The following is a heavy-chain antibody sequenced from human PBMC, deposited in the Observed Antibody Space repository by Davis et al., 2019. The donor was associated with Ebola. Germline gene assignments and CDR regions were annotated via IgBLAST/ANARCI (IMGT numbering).Heavy chain of an antibody. Sequence: SLKISCAASGFIFDDYAMHWVRQAPGKGLEWVAGIGWNSGDKGYADSVKGRFTISRDNAKNSLYLQMNSLRDEDTALYYCATGYISAYEYWGQGTLVTVSS. CDR2: IGWNSGDK. D-gene: IGHD5-18*01. J-gene: IGHJ4*02. V-gene: IGHV3-9*01. CDR3: ATGYISAYEY. CDR1: GFIFDDYA.